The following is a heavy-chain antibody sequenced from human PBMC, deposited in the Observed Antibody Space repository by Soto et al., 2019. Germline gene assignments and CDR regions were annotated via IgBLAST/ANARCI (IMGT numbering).Heavy chain of an antibody. D-gene: IGHD6-19*01. Sequence: QVPLVQSGAEVKKPGASVKVSCKASGYTFTSYGISWVRQAPGQGLEWMGWISAYNGNTNYAQKLQGRVTMTTDTSTSTAYMELRSLRSDDTAVYYCAIDSDIALAGIGVAFDIWGQGTMVTVSS. CDR2: ISAYNGNT. CDR1: GYTFTSYG. V-gene: IGHV1-18*01. CDR3: AIDSDIALAGIGVAFDI. J-gene: IGHJ3*02.